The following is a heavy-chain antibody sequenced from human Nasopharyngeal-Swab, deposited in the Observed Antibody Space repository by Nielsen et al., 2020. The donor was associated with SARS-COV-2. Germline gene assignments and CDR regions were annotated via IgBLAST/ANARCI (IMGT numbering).Heavy chain of an antibody. V-gene: IGHV3-23*01. CDR3: AKDGVRLNGIDV. CDR2: ITGSGDAT. CDR1: GFTFSSYT. J-gene: IGHJ6*02. D-gene: IGHD3-16*01. Sequence: GVLKISCGAPGFTFSSYTMSWVRQAPGRGLEWVSAITGSGDATNYADSVRGRFTISRDNSKSTLYLQMNSLRAEDTAEYFCAKDGVRLNGIDVWGQGTTVTVSS.